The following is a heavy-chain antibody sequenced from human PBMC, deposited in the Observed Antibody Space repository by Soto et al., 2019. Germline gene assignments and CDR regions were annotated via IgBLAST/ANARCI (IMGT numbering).Heavy chain of an antibody. CDR3: AKHQSGVVASPPDY. D-gene: IGHD2-15*01. CDR2: ISGSGGST. Sequence: EVQLLEAGGGFVQPGGSLRLSCAASGFTFSNYAMSWARQAPGKGLEWVSSISGSGGSTFFADSVKGRFTISRDSSKNTLYLKMNSLRAEVTAAYYCAKHQSGVVASPPDYWGQGTLVTVSS. V-gene: IGHV3-23*01. J-gene: IGHJ4*02. CDR1: GFTFSNYA.